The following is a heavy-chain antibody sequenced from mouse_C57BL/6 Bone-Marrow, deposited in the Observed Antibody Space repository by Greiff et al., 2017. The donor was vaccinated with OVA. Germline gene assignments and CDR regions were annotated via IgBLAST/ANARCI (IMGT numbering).Heavy chain of an antibody. Sequence: QVQLQQPGAELVRPGTSVKLSCKASGYTFTSYWMHWVKQRPGQGLEWIGVIDPSDSYTNYNQKFKGQAKLTVDTSSSTAYMQLSSLTSEDSAVYYCARRYYGSSYGFAYWGQGTLVTVSA. D-gene: IGHD1-1*01. CDR1: GYTFTSYW. J-gene: IGHJ3*01. CDR3: ARRYYGSSYGFAY. V-gene: IGHV1-59*01. CDR2: IDPSDSYT.